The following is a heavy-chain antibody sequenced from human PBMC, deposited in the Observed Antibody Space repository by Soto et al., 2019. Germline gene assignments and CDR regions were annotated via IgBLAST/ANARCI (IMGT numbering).Heavy chain of an antibody. CDR3: ATSIRHKLNS. Sequence: EVQVVDSGGGLVQPGGSLRLSCAASGFTFGSHWMTWVRQVPGKGLEWVANINQDGSDKYYVDSVKGRFTISRDNAKNSLYLQMNSLRVEDTAVYYCATSIRHKLNSWGQGTLVTVSS. D-gene: IGHD6-6*01. J-gene: IGHJ4*02. CDR2: INQDGSDK. CDR1: GFTFGSHW. V-gene: IGHV3-7*01.